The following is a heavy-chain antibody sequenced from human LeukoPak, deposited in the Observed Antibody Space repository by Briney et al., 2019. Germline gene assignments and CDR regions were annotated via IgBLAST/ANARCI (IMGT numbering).Heavy chain of an antibody. CDR3: AKDGANWNDYCLDY. CDR2: IRYDGSNK. D-gene: IGHD1-1*01. V-gene: IGHV3-30*02. J-gene: IGHJ4*02. Sequence: GGSLRLSCAASGFTFSTYGIHWVRQAPGKGLEWVAFIRYDGSNKYYADSVKGRFTISRDNSKNTLYLQMNSLRAEDTAVYYCAKDGANWNDYCLDYWGQGTLVTVSS. CDR1: GFTFSTYG.